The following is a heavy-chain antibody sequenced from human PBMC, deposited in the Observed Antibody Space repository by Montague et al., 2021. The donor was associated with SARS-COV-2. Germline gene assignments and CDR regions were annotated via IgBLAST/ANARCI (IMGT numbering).Heavy chain of an antibody. D-gene: IGHD2-15*01. V-gene: IGHV4-34*01. CDR3: ARLRDGVVPSPILGIGPYFTYYYMDV. CDR2: INHGGST. Sequence: SETLSLTCAVHGGSFSGYYWNWIRQHPGKGLEWIGEINHGGSTNXNPSLKNRLTISADTSKNQFSLKLTSVAATDTAVYYCARLRDGVVPSPILGIGPYFTYYYMDVWGKGTTVTVS. CDR1: GGSFSGYY. J-gene: IGHJ6*03.